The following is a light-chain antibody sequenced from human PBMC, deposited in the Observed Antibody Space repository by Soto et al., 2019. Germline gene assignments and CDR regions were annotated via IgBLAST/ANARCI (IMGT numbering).Light chain of an antibody. V-gene: IGKV1-5*03. CDR1: QSISSY. CDR2: KAS. J-gene: IGKJ2*01. Sequence: DIQMTQSPSTLSASVGDRVTITCRASQSISSYLAWYQQKPGKAPKLLIYKASSLESVVPSRFSGSGSGTEFTLTISSLQPDDFATYYCQQYNSFLYTFGQGTKLEIK. CDR3: QQYNSFLYT.